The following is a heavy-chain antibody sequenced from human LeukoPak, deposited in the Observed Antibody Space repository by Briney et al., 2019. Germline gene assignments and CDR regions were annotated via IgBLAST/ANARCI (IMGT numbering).Heavy chain of an antibody. J-gene: IGHJ6*03. D-gene: IGHD3-10*01. CDR2: IIPIFGTA. V-gene: IGHV1-69*05. Sequence: SVKVSCKASGGTFSSYAISWVRQAPGQGLEWIGRIIPIFGTANYAQKFQGRVTITTDESTSTAYMELSSLRSEDTAVYYCARELLWFGELSYYYMDVWGKGTTVTVSS. CDR1: GGTFSSYA. CDR3: ARELLWFGELSYYYMDV.